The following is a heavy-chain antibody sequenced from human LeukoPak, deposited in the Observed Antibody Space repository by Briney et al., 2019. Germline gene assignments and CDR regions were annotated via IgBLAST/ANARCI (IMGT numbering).Heavy chain of an antibody. CDR2: IYYSGST. V-gene: IGHV4-59*12. J-gene: IGHJ4*02. Sequence: PSETLSLTCTVSGGSISTYYWTWIRQPPGKGLEWIGYIYYSGSTSYNPSLKSRVTMSVDTSKNQFSLKLSSVTAADTAVYYCARLSTVTTSFDYWGQGTLVTVSS. CDR3: ARLSTVTTSFDY. D-gene: IGHD4-17*01. CDR1: GGSISTYY.